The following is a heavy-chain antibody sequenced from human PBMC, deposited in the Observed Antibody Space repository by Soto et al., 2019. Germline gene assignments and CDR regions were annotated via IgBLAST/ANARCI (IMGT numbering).Heavy chain of an antibody. CDR3: AKGSYDSSSYYNYFDY. D-gene: IGHD3-22*01. CDR2: ISGSGGST. J-gene: IGHJ4*02. V-gene: IGHV3-23*01. Sequence: PGGSLRLSCTVSGFTFSGYAMNWVRQAPGKGLEWVSAISGSGGSTSYADSVKGRFTISRDKSKSTLYLQMNSLRAEDAAVYYCAKGSYDSSSYYNYFDYWGQGTLVTVSS. CDR1: GFTFSGYA.